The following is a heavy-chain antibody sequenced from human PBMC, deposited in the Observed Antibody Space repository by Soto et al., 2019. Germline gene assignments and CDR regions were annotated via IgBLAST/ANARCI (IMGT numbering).Heavy chain of an antibody. V-gene: IGHV4-31*03. J-gene: IGHJ2*01. CDR1: GGSISSGGYY. CDR2: IYYSVST. D-gene: IGHD3-22*01. Sequence: QVQLQESGPGLVKPSQTLSLTCTVSGGSISSGGYYWSWIRQHPGKGLEWIGYIYYSVSTYYNPSLKSRVTISVDTSKNQFSLKLSSVTAADTAVYYCARDQDSRARGWYFDLWGRGTLVTVSS. CDR3: ARDQDSRARGWYFDL.